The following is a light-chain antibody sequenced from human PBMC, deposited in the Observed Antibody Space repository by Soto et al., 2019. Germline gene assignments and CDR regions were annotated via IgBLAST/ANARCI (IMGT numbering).Light chain of an antibody. CDR1: QSVSSSY. CDR3: QQYGSSPPWT. Sequence: TPSPGTLSLSPGERATLSCRASQSVSSSYLAWYQQKPGQAPRLLIYGASSRATGIPDRFSGSGSGTDFTLTISRLEPEDFAVYYCQQYGSSPPWTFGQGTKVDIK. V-gene: IGKV3-20*01. CDR2: GAS. J-gene: IGKJ1*01.